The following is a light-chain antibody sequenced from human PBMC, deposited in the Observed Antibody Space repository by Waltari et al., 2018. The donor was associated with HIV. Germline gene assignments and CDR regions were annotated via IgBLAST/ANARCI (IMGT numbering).Light chain of an antibody. V-gene: IGKV4-1*01. J-gene: IGKJ4*01. CDR2: WAS. CDR1: QRVLYSSNNKNY. Sequence: DIVMTQSPDSLAASLGERATINCKSSQRVLYSSNNKNYLAWYQQKPGQPPKLLISWASTRESGVPDRFSGSGSGTDFTLTISSLQAEDVAVYYCQQYYSTPLTFGGGTKVEIE. CDR3: QQYYSTPLT.